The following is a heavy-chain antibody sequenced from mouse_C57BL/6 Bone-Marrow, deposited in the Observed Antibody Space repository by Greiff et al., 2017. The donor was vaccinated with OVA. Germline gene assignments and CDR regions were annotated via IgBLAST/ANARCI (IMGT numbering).Heavy chain of an antibody. V-gene: IGHV1-59*01. CDR1: GYTFTSYW. CDR3: ASLLMLLGSAY. CDR2: IDPSDSYT. Sequence: QVQLQQPGAELVRPGTSVKLSCKASGYTFTSYWMHWVKQRPGQGLEWIGVIDPSDSYTNYNQKFKGKATLTVDTSSNTAYMHLSSLTSEDSAVYYGASLLMLLGSAYWGQGTLVTVSA. J-gene: IGHJ3*01. D-gene: IGHD2-1*01.